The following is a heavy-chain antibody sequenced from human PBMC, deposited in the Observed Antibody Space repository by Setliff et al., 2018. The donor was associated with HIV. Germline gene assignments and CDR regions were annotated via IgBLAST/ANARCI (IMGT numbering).Heavy chain of an antibody. J-gene: IGHJ3*02. CDR3: ARDIPSGYYYGGSFHI. Sequence: SVKVSCKASGGTFSSYAINWVRQAPGQGLEWMGRIIPMSATTNYAQNFQGRVTITADKSTNTAYMEVRSLIFDDTAVYYCARDIPSGYYYGGSFHIWGQGTMVTVSS. D-gene: IGHD3-22*01. CDR1: GGTFSSYA. V-gene: IGHV1-69*06. CDR2: IIPMSATT.